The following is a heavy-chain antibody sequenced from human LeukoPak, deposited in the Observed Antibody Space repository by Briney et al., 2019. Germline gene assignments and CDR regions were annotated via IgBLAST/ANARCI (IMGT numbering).Heavy chain of an antibody. CDR1: GFTFSSYW. J-gene: IGHJ4*02. D-gene: IGHD1-26*01. CDR3: ADIGMGGTEN. CDR2: IKQDGSEK. Sequence: GGSLRLSRAASGFTFSSYWMSWVRQAPGKGLEWVANIKQDGSEKYYVDSVKGRFTISRDNSKNTLYLQMNSLRAEDTAVYYCADIGMGGTENWGQGTLVTVSS. V-gene: IGHV3-7*01.